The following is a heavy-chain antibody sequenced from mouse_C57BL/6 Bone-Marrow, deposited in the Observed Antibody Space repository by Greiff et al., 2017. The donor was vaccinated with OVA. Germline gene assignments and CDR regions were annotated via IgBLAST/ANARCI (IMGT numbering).Heavy chain of an antibody. CDR2: IYPGDGDT. CDR1: GYAFSSTR. J-gene: IGHJ1*03. Sequence: VKLQESGPELVKPGASVKISCKASGYAFSSTRMNWVKQRPGRGLEWIGRIYPGDGDTNYNGKFKGKATLTADKSSSTAYMQLSSLTSEDSAVYFCARKDYYDWYFDVWGTGTTVTVSS. CDR3: ARKDYYDWYFDV. D-gene: IGHD1-1*01. V-gene: IGHV1-82*01.